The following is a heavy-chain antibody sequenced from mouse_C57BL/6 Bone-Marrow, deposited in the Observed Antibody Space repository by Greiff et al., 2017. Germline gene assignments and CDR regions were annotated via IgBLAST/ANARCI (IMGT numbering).Heavy chain of an antibody. D-gene: IGHD1-1*01. CDR3: ASYGLTVPYAMDY. J-gene: IGHJ4*01. Sequence: VQLQQSGAELVKPGASVKLSCTASGFNIKDYYMHWVKQRTEQGLEWIGRIDPEDGETKYAPKFQGKATRTADTSSNTAYLQLSSLTSEDTAVYYCASYGLTVPYAMDYWGQGTSVTVSS. CDR1: GFNIKDYY. V-gene: IGHV14-2*01. CDR2: IDPEDGET.